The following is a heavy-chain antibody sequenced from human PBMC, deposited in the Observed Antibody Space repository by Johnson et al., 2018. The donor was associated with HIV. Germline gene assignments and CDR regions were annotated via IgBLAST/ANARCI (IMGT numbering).Heavy chain of an antibody. V-gene: IGHV3-15*01. CDR3: TTAIYSYDTRDTRAFDI. Sequence: ESGGGLVQPGGSLRLSCAASGFTFSSYWMSWVRQAPGKGLEWVGRIKSKTDGGTTDYAAPVKGRFSITRDDSKNTLYLQMNSLKTEDTALYYCTTAIYSYDTRDTRAFDIWGQGTMVTVSS. CDR2: IKSKTDGGTT. D-gene: IGHD3-22*01. J-gene: IGHJ3*02. CDR1: GFTFSSYW.